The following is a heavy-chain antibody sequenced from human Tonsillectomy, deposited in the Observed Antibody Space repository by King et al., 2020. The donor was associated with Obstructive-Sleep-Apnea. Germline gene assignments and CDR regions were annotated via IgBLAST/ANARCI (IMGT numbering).Heavy chain of an antibody. V-gene: IGHV3-21*01. CDR1: GFPFSTYS. CDR3: ARECGYSGYESCYYGMDV. Sequence: VQLVESGGGLVKPGGSLRLSFAASGFPFSTYSMNWVRQAPGKGLEWVSSISSSSSFIYYADSLKGRFTISRDNAKNSLYLQINSLRDDDTAVYYWARECGYSGYESCYYGMDVWGQGTTVTVSS. D-gene: IGHD5-12*01. CDR2: ISSSSSFI. J-gene: IGHJ6*02.